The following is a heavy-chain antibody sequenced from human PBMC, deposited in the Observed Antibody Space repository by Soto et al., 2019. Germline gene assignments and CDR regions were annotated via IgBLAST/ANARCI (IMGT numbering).Heavy chain of an antibody. Sequence: EVQLVESGGGLVQPGGSLRLSCAASGFTFSYYWMSLVRQAPGKGLEWVANINQDGREKYYVDSVKGRFTISRDNAKNSQYLQMNSLRAEDTAVYYCARYFNSYFDYWGQGTLVTVSS. CDR3: ARYFNSYFDY. CDR2: INQDGREK. J-gene: IGHJ4*02. CDR1: GFTFSYYW. V-gene: IGHV3-7*05.